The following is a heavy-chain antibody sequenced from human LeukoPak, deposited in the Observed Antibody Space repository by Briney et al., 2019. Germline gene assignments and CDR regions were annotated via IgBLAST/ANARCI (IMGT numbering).Heavy chain of an antibody. CDR2: IRYDGSDK. J-gene: IGHJ4*02. CDR3: AKDPKTYYYGSGSYGVEGYFDY. D-gene: IGHD3-10*01. Sequence: GGSLRLSCAASGFTFKNYGMHWVRQAPGKGLEWVAFIRYDGSDKYYADSVKGRFTISRDNSKNTLYLQMNSLRAEDTAVYYCAKDPKTYYYGSGSYGVEGYFDYWGQGTLVTVSS. CDR1: GFTFKNYG. V-gene: IGHV3-30*02.